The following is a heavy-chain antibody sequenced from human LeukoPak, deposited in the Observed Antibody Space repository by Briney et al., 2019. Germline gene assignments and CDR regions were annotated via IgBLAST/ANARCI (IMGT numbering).Heavy chain of an antibody. J-gene: IGHJ4*02. V-gene: IGHV3-23*01. Sequence: GGSLSLSFAASGFTFSSYALSLVRQAPGTGLERLSAISGSGGSTYYADSVKGRFTISRDNSKNTLYLQMNSLRAEDTAVYYCAKDRNSSSWYYFDYWGQGTLVTVSS. CDR1: GFTFSSYA. CDR3: AKDRNSSSWYYFDY. D-gene: IGHD6-13*01. CDR2: ISGSGGST.